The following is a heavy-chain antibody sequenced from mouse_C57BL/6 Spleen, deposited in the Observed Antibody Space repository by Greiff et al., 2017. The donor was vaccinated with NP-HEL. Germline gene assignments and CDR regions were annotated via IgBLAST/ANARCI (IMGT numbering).Heavy chain of an antibody. V-gene: IGHV3-6*01. CDR2: ISYDGSN. D-gene: IGHD1-1*01. CDR1: GYSITSGYY. Sequence: DVKLQESGPGLVKPSQSLSLTCSVTGYSITSGYYWNWIRQFPGNKLEWMGYISYDGSNNYNPSLKNRISITRDTSKNQFFLKLNSVTTEDTATYYCASPTTVVAHWYFDVWGTGTTVTVSS. J-gene: IGHJ1*03. CDR3: ASPTTVVAHWYFDV.